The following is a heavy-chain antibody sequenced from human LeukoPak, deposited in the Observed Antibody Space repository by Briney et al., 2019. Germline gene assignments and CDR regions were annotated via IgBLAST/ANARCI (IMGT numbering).Heavy chain of an antibody. CDR1: GFTFSTYW. J-gene: IGHJ5*02. CDR3: ARGQRLVNWFAP. CDR2: IKQDGSEK. V-gene: IGHV3-7*01. D-gene: IGHD6-13*01. Sequence: GGSLRLSCAASGFTFSTYWMNWVRQAPGKGLEWVANIKQDGSEKYYLDSVKGRFTISRDNAKNSLYLQMNSLRAEDTAVYYCARGQRLVNWFAPWGQGTLVTVSS.